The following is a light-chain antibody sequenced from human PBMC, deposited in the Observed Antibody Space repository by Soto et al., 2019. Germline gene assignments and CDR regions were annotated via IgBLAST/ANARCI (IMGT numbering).Light chain of an antibody. Sequence: TSNDVGAYNYVSWYQQHPAKAPNLMIYDVSKRPSGVPDRFSGSKSGNTASLTISGLQAADEGDYYCCSYTNCAYVFATGIKVT. J-gene: IGLJ1*01. CDR3: CSYTNCAYV. V-gene: IGLV2-11*03. CDR2: DVS. CDR1: SNDVGAYNY.